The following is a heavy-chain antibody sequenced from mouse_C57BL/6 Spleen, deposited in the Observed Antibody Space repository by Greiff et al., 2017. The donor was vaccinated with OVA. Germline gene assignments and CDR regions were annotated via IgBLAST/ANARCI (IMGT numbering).Heavy chain of an antibody. D-gene: IGHD1-1*01. CDR2: IYPGDGDT. CDR3: AREGYYYGSSLSPWFAY. J-gene: IGHJ3*01. Sequence: VQLQQSGAELVKPGASVKISCKASGYAFSSYWMNWVKQRPGKGLEWIGQIYPGDGDTNYNGKFKGKATLTADKSSSTAYMQLSSLTSEDSAVYFCAREGYYYGSSLSPWFAYWGQGTLVTVSA. V-gene: IGHV1-80*01. CDR1: GYAFSSYW.